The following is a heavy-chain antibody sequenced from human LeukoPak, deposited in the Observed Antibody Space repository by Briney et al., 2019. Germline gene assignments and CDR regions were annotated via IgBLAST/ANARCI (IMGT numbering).Heavy chain of an antibody. J-gene: IGHJ4*02. CDR1: GVSISTYY. D-gene: IGHD6-19*01. V-gene: IGHV4-59*08. Sequence: SETLSLTCTVSGVSISTYYWSWIRQPPGEGLERLGYIYYSANTDYNPSLKSRVTISLDTSKNQFSLRLSSVTAADTAVYYCASHSSGGSDFWGQGTLVSVSS. CDR2: IYYSANT. CDR3: ASHSSGGSDF.